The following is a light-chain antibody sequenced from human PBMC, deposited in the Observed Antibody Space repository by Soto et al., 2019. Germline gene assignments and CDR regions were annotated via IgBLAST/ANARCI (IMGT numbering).Light chain of an antibody. CDR3: QQNYNTPSFT. Sequence: DIVLTQSPDSLAVSLGERATINCKSSQTVLYNSNNKNFLAWYQQKPGQPPRLLIYWASTRESGVPDRFSGSGSGTDFTLTISSLQAEDVAVYYYQQNYNTPSFTFGPGTKVDIK. CDR1: QTVLYNSNNKNF. V-gene: IGKV4-1*01. CDR2: WAS. J-gene: IGKJ3*01.